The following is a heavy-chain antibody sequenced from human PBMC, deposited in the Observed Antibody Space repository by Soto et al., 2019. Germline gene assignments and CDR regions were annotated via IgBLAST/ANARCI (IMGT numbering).Heavy chain of an antibody. V-gene: IGHV4-59*01. CDR2: INYSGST. CDR3: ARYRYYDFWSGYPYYFDY. D-gene: IGHD3-3*01. Sequence: PSETLSLTCTVSGGSISSYYWSWIRQPPGKGLEWIGYINYSGSTNYNPSLKGRATISVDTSKNQFSLKLSSVTAADTAVYYCARYRYYDFWSGYPYYFDYWGQGTLVTVSS. J-gene: IGHJ4*02. CDR1: GGSISSYY.